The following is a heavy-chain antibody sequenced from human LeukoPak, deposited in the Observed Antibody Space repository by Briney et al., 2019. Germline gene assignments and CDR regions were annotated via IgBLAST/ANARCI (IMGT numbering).Heavy chain of an antibody. CDR1: GFTFSSYA. CDR3: AKDADTIFGVVISQ. Sequence: GGXLRLSCAASGFTFSSYAMSWAGQAAGKGLEWVSAISGSGGSTCYADSVTRRFTIPRDNSKNTLYLQMNSLRAEDTAVYYCAKDADTIFGVVISQWGQGTLVTVSS. D-gene: IGHD3-3*01. J-gene: IGHJ4*02. V-gene: IGHV3-23*01. CDR2: ISGSGGST.